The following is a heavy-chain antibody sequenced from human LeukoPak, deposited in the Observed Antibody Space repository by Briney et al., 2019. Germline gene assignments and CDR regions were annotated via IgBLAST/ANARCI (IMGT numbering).Heavy chain of an antibody. J-gene: IGHJ4*02. Sequence: GGSLRLSCAAYGFTFSSYAMSWVRQAPGKGLEWVSAISGSGGSTYYADSVKGRFTISRDNSKNTLYLQMNSLRAEDTAVYYCAKVTSDIVVVVAATAFDYWGQGTLVTVSS. D-gene: IGHD2-15*01. CDR2: ISGSGGST. CDR3: AKVTSDIVVVVAATAFDY. CDR1: GFTFSSYA. V-gene: IGHV3-23*01.